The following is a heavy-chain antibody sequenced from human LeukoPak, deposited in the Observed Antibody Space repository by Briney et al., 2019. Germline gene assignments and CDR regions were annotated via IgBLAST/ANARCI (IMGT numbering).Heavy chain of an antibody. Sequence: PGGSLRLSCAVSGFTFSSYGMSWVRQAPGKGLEWVSAISGNGGITYYADSVKGRFTISSDNSKNTLYLQMNSLRAEDTAVYYCAKELRPNDHWGQGTLVTVSS. CDR3: AKELRPNDH. CDR1: GFTFSSYG. J-gene: IGHJ4*02. CDR2: ISGNGGIT. V-gene: IGHV3-23*01. D-gene: IGHD2-15*01.